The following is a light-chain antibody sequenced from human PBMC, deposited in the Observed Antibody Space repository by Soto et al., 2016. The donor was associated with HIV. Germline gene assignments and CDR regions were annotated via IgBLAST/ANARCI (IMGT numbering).Light chain of an antibody. V-gene: IGKV1-5*03. CDR1: QSVNRW. J-gene: IGKJ4*01. CDR3: QQYNAYSPA. Sequence: DIQMTQSPSTLSASIGDRVTITCRASQSVNRWLAWYQQKPGKAPNLLIYQASTLQGGVPSRFSGSGSGTEFTLAISSLQPGDSATYYCQQYNAYSPAFGGGTKVEI. CDR2: QAS.